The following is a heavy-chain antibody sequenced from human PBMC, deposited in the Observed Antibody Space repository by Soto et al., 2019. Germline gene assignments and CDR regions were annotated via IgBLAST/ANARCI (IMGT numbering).Heavy chain of an antibody. V-gene: IGHV1-69*12. CDR2: IIPIFGTA. CDR3: ARQKMGAGYGDYVYDY. D-gene: IGHD4-17*01. CDR1: GGTFSSYA. J-gene: IGHJ4*02. Sequence: QVQLVQSGAEVKKPGSSVKVSCKASGGTFSSYAISWVRQAPGQGLEWMGGIIPIFGTANYAQKFQGRVTITADEXTXXAYMELSSLRSEDTAGYYCARQKMGAGYGDYVYDYWGQGTLVTVSS.